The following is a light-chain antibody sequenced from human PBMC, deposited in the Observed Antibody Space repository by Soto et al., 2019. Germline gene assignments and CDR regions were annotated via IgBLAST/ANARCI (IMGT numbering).Light chain of an antibody. CDR3: QQYGGSPMYT. CDR1: QSISSSY. CDR2: GAS. V-gene: IGKV3-20*01. Sequence: EIVLTQSPGTLSLSPGERATLSCRASQSISSSYLAWYQQKSGQAPRLLIYGASSRATGIPDKFSGSGSGRDFVLTISRLEPEDCAVYYCQQYGGSPMYTFGQGTKLEIK. J-gene: IGKJ2*01.